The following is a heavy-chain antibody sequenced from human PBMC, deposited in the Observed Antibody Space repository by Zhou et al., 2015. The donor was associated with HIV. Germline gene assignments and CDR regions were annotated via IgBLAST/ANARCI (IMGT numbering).Heavy chain of an antibody. V-gene: IGHV3-11*04. J-gene: IGHJ6*03. Sequence: QVQLVESGGGVVQPGGSLRLSCAASGFTFSDYYMSWIRQAPGKGLEWVSYISSSGSTIYYADSVKGRFTISRDNAKNSLYLQMNSLRAEDTAVYYCARDGSLRYDILTGYYNSYYYYYMDVWGKGTTVTVSS. CDR2: ISSSGSTI. CDR3: ARDGSLRYDILTGYYNSYYYYYMDV. D-gene: IGHD3-9*01. CDR1: GFTFSDYY.